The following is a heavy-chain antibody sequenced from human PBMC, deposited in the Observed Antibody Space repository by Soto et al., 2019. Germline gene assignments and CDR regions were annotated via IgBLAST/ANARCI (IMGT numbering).Heavy chain of an antibody. CDR1: GFTFSSYG. V-gene: IGHV3-33*01. J-gene: IGHJ6*02. CDR3: ARAPPHYYGLGSYPLGMDV. CDR2: IWYDGSNK. D-gene: IGHD3-10*01. Sequence: QVQLVESGGGVVQPGRSLRLSCAASGFTFSSYGMHWVRQAPGKGLEWVAVIWYDGSNKYYADSVKGRFTISRDNSKNTLYLQMNSLRAEDTAVYYCARAPPHYYGLGSYPLGMDVWGQGTTVTVSS.